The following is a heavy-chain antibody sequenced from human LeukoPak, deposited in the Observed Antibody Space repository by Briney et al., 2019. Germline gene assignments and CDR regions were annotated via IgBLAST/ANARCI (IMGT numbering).Heavy chain of an antibody. V-gene: IGHV3-11*04. CDR1: GFTVSSNY. J-gene: IGHJ4*02. Sequence: GGSLRLSCAASGFTVSSNYMSWVRQAPGKGLEWVSHISGSGTTIYYADSVKGRFTISRDNAKNSLYLQMNSLRAEDTAVYYCATVSSSWGAFDYWGQGTLATVSS. D-gene: IGHD6-13*01. CDR3: ATVSSSWGAFDY. CDR2: ISGSGTTI.